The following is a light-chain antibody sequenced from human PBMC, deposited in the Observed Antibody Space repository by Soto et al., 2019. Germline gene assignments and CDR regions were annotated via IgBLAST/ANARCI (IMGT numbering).Light chain of an antibody. CDR2: EVS. Sequence: QSVLTQPASVFGPPGQSITISCTGTSSDVGGYNFVSWYQQHPGKAPKLMIYEVSNRPSGVSNRFSGSKSGNTASLTISGLQPEDEADYYCSSYTTSSTVVFGTGTKVTVL. CDR3: SSYTTSSTVV. V-gene: IGLV2-14*03. CDR1: SSDVGGYNF. J-gene: IGLJ1*01.